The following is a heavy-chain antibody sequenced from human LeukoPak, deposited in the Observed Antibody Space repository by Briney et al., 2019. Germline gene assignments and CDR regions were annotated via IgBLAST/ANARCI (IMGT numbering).Heavy chain of an antibody. CDR1: GDSISSSSYY. J-gene: IGHJ4*02. Sequence: SETLSLTCTVSGDSISSSSYYWGWIRQPPGKGLEWIGNIFYSGSTYYNPSLQSRVTISVDTSKNQFSLRLSSVTAADTAVYYCARLFGRSGFPGYWGQGTLVTVSS. CDR2: IFYSGST. V-gene: IGHV4-39*01. CDR3: ARLFGRSGFPGY. D-gene: IGHD3-3*01.